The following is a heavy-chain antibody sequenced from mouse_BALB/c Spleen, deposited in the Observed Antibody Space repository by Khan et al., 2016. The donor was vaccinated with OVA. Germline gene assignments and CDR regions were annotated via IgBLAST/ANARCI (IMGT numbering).Heavy chain of an antibody. CDR3: ARTGWVLDFAMDY. CDR2: IYWDDDK. V-gene: IGHV8-12*01. CDR1: GFSLSSSGMG. Sequence: QVPLKESGPGILQPSQTLSLTCSFSGFSLSSSGMGVSWIRQPSGKGLEWLAHIYWDDDKRYNPSLTSRLTITKDTSSNQGFLKITSVDTADTATYYCARTGWVLDFAMDYCGQGTSVTVSS. J-gene: IGHJ4*01. D-gene: IGHD2-3*01.